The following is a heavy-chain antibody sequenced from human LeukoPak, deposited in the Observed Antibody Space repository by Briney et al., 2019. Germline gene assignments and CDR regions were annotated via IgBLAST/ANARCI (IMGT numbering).Heavy chain of an antibody. CDR2: ISAYNGNT. J-gene: IGHJ4*02. Sequence: ASVKVSCKASGYTFTSYGISWVRQAPGQGLEWMGWISAYNGNTNYAQKLQGRVTMTTDTSTSTAYMELSSLRSEDTAVYYCARDGVVVVPAARNFDYWGQGTLVAVSS. V-gene: IGHV1-18*01. CDR1: GYTFTSYG. D-gene: IGHD2-2*01. CDR3: ARDGVVVVPAARNFDY.